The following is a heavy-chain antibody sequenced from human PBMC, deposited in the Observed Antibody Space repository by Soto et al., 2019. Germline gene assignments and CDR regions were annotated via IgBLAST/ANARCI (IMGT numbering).Heavy chain of an antibody. V-gene: IGHV4-59*08. J-gene: IGHJ6*03. CDR3: ARTVLGPDLLADSFVDYYYYMDV. D-gene: IGHD3-9*01. Sequence: QVQLQESGPGLVRPSETLSLTCTVSGGSISNFYWSWIRQPPGKGLEWIGYVYYTGSTSYNPSLNRRVTFSADSSRGQFSLRLTSVTAADTAVYYCARTVLGPDLLADSFVDYYYYMDVWGQGTTVTVSS. CDR1: GGSISNFY. CDR2: VYYTGST.